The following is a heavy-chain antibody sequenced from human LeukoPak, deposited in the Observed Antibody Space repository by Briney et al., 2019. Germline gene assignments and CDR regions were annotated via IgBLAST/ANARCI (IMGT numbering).Heavy chain of an antibody. J-gene: IGHJ6*03. CDR1: GFTFSSYW. Sequence: QTGGSLRLSCAASGFTFSSYWMSWVRQAPGKGLEWVANIKQDGSEKYYVDSVKGRFTISRDNAKNSLYLQMNSLRAEDTAVYYCAREAGSSSWGNYYYMDVWGKGTTVTVSS. CDR2: IKQDGSEK. D-gene: IGHD6-13*01. CDR3: AREAGSSSWGNYYYMDV. V-gene: IGHV3-7*01.